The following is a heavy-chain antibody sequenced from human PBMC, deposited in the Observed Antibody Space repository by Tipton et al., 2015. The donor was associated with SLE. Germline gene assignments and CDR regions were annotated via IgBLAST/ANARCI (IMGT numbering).Heavy chain of an antibody. CDR2: IYYSGST. V-gene: IGHV4-39*07. CDR1: GGSISSSSYY. CDR3: ARGIAVAGAFDI. J-gene: IGHJ3*02. Sequence: TLSLTCTVSGGSISSSSYYWGWIRQPPGKGLEWIVSIYYSGSTYYNPSLKSRVTISVDTSKNQFSLKLSSVTAADTAVYYCARGIAVAGAFDIWGQGTMVTVSS. D-gene: IGHD6-19*01.